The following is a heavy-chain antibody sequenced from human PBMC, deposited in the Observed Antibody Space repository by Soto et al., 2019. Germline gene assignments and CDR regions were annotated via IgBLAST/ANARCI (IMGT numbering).Heavy chain of an antibody. Sequence: NPGGSLRLSCAASGFTFSHAWMSWVRQAPGKGLEWVGRIKSKADGETKDYGAPVRGRFTISRDDSKDTLYLQMNSLRIEDTAVYYCCVVKRRDQYSTSGYWFDTCGPGTLVTVSA. D-gene: IGHD2-15*01. J-gene: IGHJ5*02. V-gene: IGHV3-15*01. CDR1: GFTFSHAW. CDR2: IKSKADGETK. CDR3: CVVKRRDQYSTSGYWFDT.